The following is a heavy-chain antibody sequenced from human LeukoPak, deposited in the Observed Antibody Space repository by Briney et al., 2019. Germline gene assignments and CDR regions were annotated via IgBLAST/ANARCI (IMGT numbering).Heavy chain of an antibody. D-gene: IGHD3-10*01. CDR1: GFTFSSYG. CDR3: ARGRMVRGVITDFDY. CDR2: IWYDGSNK. J-gene: IGHJ4*02. Sequence: GGSLRLSCAASGFTFSSYGMHWVRQAPGKGLEWVAVIWYDGSNKYYADSVKGRFTIPRDNSKNTLYLQMNSLRAEDTAVYYCARGRMVRGVITDFDYWGQGTLVTVSS. V-gene: IGHV3-33*08.